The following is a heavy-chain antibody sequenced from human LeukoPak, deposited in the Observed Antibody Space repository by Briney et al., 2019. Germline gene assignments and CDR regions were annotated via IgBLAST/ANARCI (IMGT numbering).Heavy chain of an antibody. J-gene: IGHJ4*02. V-gene: IGHV3-15*01. Sequence: GGSLRLSCAASGFTFSSYSMNWVRQAPGKGLEWVGRIKSKTDGGTTDYAAPVKGRFTISRDDSKNTLYLQMNSLKTEDTAVYYCTTDRRGYGDLPNYWGQGTLVTVSS. CDR1: GFTFSSYS. CDR2: IKSKTDGGTT. D-gene: IGHD4-17*01. CDR3: TTDRRGYGDLPNY.